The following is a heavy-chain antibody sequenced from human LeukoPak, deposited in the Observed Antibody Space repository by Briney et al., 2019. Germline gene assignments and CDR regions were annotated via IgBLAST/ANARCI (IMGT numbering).Heavy chain of an antibody. Sequence: ASVKVSCKASGYTFTSYGISWVRQAPGQGLEWMGIINPSGGSTSYAQKFQGRVTMTRDTSTSTVYMELSSLRSEDTAVYYCARVDYYYGMDVWGQGTTVTVSS. CDR2: INPSGGST. V-gene: IGHV1-46*01. CDR3: ARVDYYYGMDV. J-gene: IGHJ6*02. CDR1: GYTFTSYG.